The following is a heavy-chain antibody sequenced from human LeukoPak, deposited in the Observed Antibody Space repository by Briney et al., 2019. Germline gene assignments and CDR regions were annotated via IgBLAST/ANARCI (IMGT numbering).Heavy chain of an antibody. Sequence: GGSLRLSCAASGFTFSSYSMNWVRQAPGKGLEWVSSISSSSSYIYYADSVKGRFTISRDNAKNSLYLQMNSLRAEDTAVYYRARAGPTMVRGVGYDYWGQGTLVTVSS. CDR1: GFTFSSYS. V-gene: IGHV3-21*01. CDR3: ARAGPTMVRGVGYDY. CDR2: ISSSSSYI. D-gene: IGHD3-10*01. J-gene: IGHJ4*02.